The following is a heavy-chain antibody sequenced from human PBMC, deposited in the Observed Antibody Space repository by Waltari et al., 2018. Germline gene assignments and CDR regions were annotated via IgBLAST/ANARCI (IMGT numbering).Heavy chain of an antibody. Sequence: QVQLVQSGAEVKKPGSSVKVSCKASGGTFSSYAISWVRQAPGQGLEWMGGIIPTFGTANYSQKCQGRVTITADESTSTAYMELSSLRSEDTAVYYCARPYCSSTSCYTPDYYGMDVWGQGTTVTVSS. J-gene: IGHJ6*02. CDR2: IIPTFGTA. CDR3: ARPYCSSTSCYTPDYYGMDV. CDR1: GGTFSSYA. V-gene: IGHV1-69*01. D-gene: IGHD2-2*02.